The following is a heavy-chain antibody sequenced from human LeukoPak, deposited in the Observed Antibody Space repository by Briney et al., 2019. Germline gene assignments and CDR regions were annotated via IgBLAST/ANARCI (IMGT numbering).Heavy chain of an antibody. CDR1: GFTFSSYW. CDR3: ARVTHEYYYDSSGYYY. J-gene: IGHJ4*02. D-gene: IGHD3-22*01. Sequence: GGSLRLSCAASGFTFSSYWMHWVRQAPGKGLVWVSRINSDGSSTSYADSVKGRFTISRDNVKNTLYLQMNSLRAEDTAVYYCARVTHEYYYDSSGYYYWGQGTLVTVSS. V-gene: IGHV3-74*01. CDR2: INSDGSST.